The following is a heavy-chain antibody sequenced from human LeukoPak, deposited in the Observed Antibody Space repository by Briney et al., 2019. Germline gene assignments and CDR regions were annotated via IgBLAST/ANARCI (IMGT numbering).Heavy chain of an antibody. CDR3: ARDRSVLTGYCDY. Sequence: ASVRVSCKASGYTFTSYYMHWVRQAPGQGLEWMGIINPSGGSTSYAQKFQGRITMTRDMSTSTVYMELSSLRSDDTAVYYCARDRSVLTGYCDYWGQGTLVTVSS. CDR2: INPSGGST. V-gene: IGHV1-46*01. J-gene: IGHJ4*02. CDR1: GYTFTSYY. D-gene: IGHD3-9*01.